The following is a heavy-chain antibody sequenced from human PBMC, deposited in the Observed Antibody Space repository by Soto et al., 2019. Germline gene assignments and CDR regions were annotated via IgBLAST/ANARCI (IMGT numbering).Heavy chain of an antibody. V-gene: IGHV3-23*01. CDR3: AKNQGVELVPLATVDWFDP. CDR1: GFIFENFG. Sequence: GGSLSLSSAAAGFIFENFGMSWVRQAPGRGLEWISSISGSGFKKYYADSVKGRFTISRDNSKSTVYLELNNLSAEDTAVYHCAKNQGVELVPLATVDWFDPWGQGSVVTVSS. CDR2: ISGSGFKK. J-gene: IGHJ5*02. D-gene: IGHD1-26*01.